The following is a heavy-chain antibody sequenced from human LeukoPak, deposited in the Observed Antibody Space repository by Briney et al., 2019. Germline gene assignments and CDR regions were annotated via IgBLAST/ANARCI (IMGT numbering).Heavy chain of an antibody. CDR2: IYTSGST. CDR1: GNSFGDYY. V-gene: IGHV4-4*07. J-gene: IGHJ5*02. CDR3: ARGSNYYDSGKGWFDP. D-gene: IGHD3-10*01. Sequence: SETLSLTCTVSGNSFGDYYWSWIRQPAGKGLEWIGRIYTSGSTTYNPSLKSRVTISVDTSKNQFSLKLSSVTAANTAVYYCARGSNYYDSGKGWFDPWGQGTLVTVSS.